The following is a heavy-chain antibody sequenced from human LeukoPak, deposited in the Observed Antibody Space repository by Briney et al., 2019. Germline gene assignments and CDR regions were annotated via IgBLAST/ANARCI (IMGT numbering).Heavy chain of an antibody. Sequence: PGGSLRLSCAASGFTVSSNYMTWVRQAPGKGLEWVSSISSSSSYIYYADSVKGRFTISRDNAKNSLYLQMNSLRAEDTAVYYCARVRGDGYNGPGHFDYWGQGTLVTVSS. CDR1: GFTVSSNY. CDR3: ARVRGDGYNGPGHFDY. CDR2: ISSSSSYI. J-gene: IGHJ4*02. D-gene: IGHD5-24*01. V-gene: IGHV3-21*01.